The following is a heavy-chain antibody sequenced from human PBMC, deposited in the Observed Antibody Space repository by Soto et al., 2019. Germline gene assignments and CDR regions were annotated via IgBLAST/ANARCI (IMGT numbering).Heavy chain of an antibody. V-gene: IGHV3-7*03. CDR3: AREAEVPVAGIILLRYFQH. Sequence: EVQLVESGGGLVQPGGSLRLSCAASGFTFSSYWMTWVRQAPGKGLEWVANIKEDGSDKHYVDSMRGRFTISRDNSRNTLYLQMNSLRAEDTAVYYCAREAEVPVAGIILLRYFQHWGQGTLVTVSS. CDR2: IKEDGSDK. J-gene: IGHJ1*01. D-gene: IGHD6-19*01. CDR1: GFTFSSYW.